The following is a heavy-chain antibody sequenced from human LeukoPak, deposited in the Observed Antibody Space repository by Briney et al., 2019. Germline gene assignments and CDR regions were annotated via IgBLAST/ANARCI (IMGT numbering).Heavy chain of an antibody. D-gene: IGHD4-17*01. CDR3: AKGNNYGDFY. CDR2: ISGGGGST. Sequence: GGSLRLSCVASGFTFSSYVMSWVRQAPGKGLEWVSSISGGGGSTYYADSVKGRFTISRDNSKNTSFLQMNSLRAEDTAVYYCAKGNNYGDFYWGQGTVVTVSS. V-gene: IGHV3-23*01. CDR1: GFTFSSYV. J-gene: IGHJ4*02.